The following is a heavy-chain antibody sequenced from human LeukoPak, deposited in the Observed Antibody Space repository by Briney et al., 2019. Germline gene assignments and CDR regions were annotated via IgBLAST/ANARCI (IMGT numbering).Heavy chain of an antibody. CDR3: AAQPCINGICYLDY. J-gene: IGHJ4*02. Sequence: GGSLRLSCTASGFTFSDHAMHWVRQAPGKGLEWVTVISYHARDQFYADSVKGRFTVSRDNSRNTLYLQMNSLRAEDSAVCYCAAQPCINGICYLDYWGQGTLVTVSS. CDR2: ISYHARDQ. D-gene: IGHD2-8*01. CDR1: GFTFSDHA. V-gene: IGHV3-30*04.